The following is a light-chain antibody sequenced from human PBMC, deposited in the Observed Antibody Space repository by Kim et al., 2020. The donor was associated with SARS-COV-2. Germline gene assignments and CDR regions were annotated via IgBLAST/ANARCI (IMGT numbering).Light chain of an antibody. J-gene: IGKJ1*01. CDR2: AGS. CDR1: QYIDVY. Sequence: IQMTQSPSSLSASLGDRVTITCRASQYIDVYLSWYQHKPGEAPHLLIYAGSYLKSGVPSRFSGSGSGTDFSLTISSLQPEDSATYYCQQSYTTPTFGQGTKVDIK. V-gene: IGKV1-39*01. CDR3: QQSYTTPT.